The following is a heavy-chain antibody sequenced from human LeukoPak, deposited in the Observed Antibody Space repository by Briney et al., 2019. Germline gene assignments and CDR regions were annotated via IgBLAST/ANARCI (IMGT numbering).Heavy chain of an antibody. CDR3: ARGFRGYGHYYYYYYMDV. V-gene: IGHV4-39*07. Sequence: SETLSLTCTVSSGSISSSSYYWDWIRQPPGKGLEWIGSIYYNGNTYYNPSLKSRVTISVDTSKNQFSLKLSSVTAADTAVYYCARGFRGYGHYYYYYYMDVWGKGTTVTVSS. D-gene: IGHD5-12*01. J-gene: IGHJ6*03. CDR2: IYYNGNT. CDR1: SGSISSSSYY.